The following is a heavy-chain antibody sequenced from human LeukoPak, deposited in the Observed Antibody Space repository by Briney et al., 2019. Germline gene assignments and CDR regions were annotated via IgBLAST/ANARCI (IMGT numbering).Heavy chain of an antibody. Sequence: PGGSLRLSCAASGFTFSNAWMSWVRQSPGKGLEWVGRIKSKTDGGTTDYAAPVKGRFTISRDDSKSTLYLQMNSLKTEDTALYYCTRYFYNYYRMDVWGQGTTVTVSS. V-gene: IGHV3-15*01. CDR3: TRYFYNYYRMDV. D-gene: IGHD2/OR15-2a*01. CDR1: GFTFSNAW. CDR2: IKSKTDGGTT. J-gene: IGHJ6*02.